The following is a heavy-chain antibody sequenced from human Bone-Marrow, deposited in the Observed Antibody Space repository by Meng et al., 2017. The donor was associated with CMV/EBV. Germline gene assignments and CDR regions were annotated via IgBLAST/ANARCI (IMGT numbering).Heavy chain of an antibody. Sequence: GESLKISCAASGFTFSSYWMSWVRQAPGKGLEWVANIKQDGSEKYYVDSVKGRFTISRDNAKRSLFLHMTSLRVGDTATYYCVPGHCSSASCLSDYYYFGMHVWGPGTTVTVSS. V-gene: IGHV3-7*01. CDR1: GFTFSSYW. J-gene: IGHJ6*02. CDR2: IKQDGSEK. D-gene: IGHD2-2*01. CDR3: VPGHCSSASCLSDYYYFGMHV.